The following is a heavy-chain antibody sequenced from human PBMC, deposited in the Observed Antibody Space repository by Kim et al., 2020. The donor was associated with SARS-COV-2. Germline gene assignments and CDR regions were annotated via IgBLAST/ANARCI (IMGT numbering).Heavy chain of an antibody. D-gene: IGHD3-10*01. V-gene: IGHV4-39*01. CDR1: GGSISSSSYY. CDR2: IYYSGST. CDR3: ASRLLWFGELWRAFDI. J-gene: IGHJ3*02. Sequence: SETLSLTCTVSGGSISSSSYYWGWIRQPPGKWLEWIGSIYYSGSTYYNPSLKSRVTISVDTSKNQFSLKLSSVTAADTAVYYCASRLLWFGELWRAFDIWGQGTMVTVSS.